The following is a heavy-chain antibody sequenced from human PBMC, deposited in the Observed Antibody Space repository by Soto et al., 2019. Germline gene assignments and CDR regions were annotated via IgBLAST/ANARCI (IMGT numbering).Heavy chain of an antibody. Sequence: GGSLRLSCAASGFTFSSYWMTWVRQAPGKGLEWVANIKQDGSAKYYVDSVKGRFTISRDNAKNSLYLQMNSLRAEDTAVYYCAKRSIYGGPDYWGQGTLVTVSS. D-gene: IGHD4-17*01. J-gene: IGHJ4*02. CDR2: IKQDGSAK. CDR1: GFTFSSYW. CDR3: AKRSIYGGPDY. V-gene: IGHV3-7*01.